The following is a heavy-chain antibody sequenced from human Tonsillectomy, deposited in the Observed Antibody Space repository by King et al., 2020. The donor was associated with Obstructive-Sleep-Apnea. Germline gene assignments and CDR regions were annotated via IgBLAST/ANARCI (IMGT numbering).Heavy chain of an antibody. CDR2: ISGSSGSI. Sequence: VQLVESGGGLVQPGGSLRLSCAGSGFTPRGYSLNWVRQAPGKGLEWISHISGSSGSIYYADSVKGRFTMSRDMAKNSVYLQMNSLRDEDTAVYYCATDSPRGGKQEYTWFDSWGQGTLVTVSS. CDR3: ATDSPRGGKQEYTWFDS. V-gene: IGHV3-48*02. D-gene: IGHD3-3*01. CDR1: GFTPRGYS. J-gene: IGHJ5*01.